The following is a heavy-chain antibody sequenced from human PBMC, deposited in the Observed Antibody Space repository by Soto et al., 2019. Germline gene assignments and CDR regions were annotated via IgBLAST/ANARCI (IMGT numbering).Heavy chain of an antibody. J-gene: IGHJ5*02. CDR3: ARVMVWQQLVRWFEYNWFDP. CDR1: GGSFSGYY. CDR2: INHSGST. Sequence: SETLSLTCAVYGGSFSGYYWSWIRQPPGKGLEWIGEINHSGSTNYNPSLKSRVTISVDTSKNQFSLKLSSVTAADTAVYYCARVMVWQQLVRWFEYNWFDPWGQGTLVTVSS. V-gene: IGHV4-34*01. D-gene: IGHD6-13*01.